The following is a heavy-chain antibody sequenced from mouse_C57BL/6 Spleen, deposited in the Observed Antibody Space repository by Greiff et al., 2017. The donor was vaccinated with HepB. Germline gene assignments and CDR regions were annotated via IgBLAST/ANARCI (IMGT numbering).Heavy chain of an antibody. D-gene: IGHD2-13*01. V-gene: IGHV1-15*01. CDR3: TRGGVCYGGPGYGD. CDR2: IDPETGGT. CDR1: GYTFTDYE. Sequence: VQLQQSGAELVRPGASVTLSCKASGYTFTDYEMHWVKQTPVHGLEWIGAIDPETGGTAYNQKFKGKAILTAEKSSSTAYMELRSLTSEDSAVYYCTRGGVCYGGPGYGDWGQGTLVTVAA. J-gene: IGHJ3*02.